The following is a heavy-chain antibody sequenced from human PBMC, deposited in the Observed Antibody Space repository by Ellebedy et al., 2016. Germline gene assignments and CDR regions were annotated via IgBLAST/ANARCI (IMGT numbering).Heavy chain of an antibody. CDR1: GSTLSRFW. D-gene: IGHD6-13*01. V-gene: IGHV3-7*03. Sequence: GESLKISCVVSGSTLSRFWMSWFRQAPGKGLEWVANIKQDGSQKDYVDSVKGRFTISRDNSRNTLYLQMNSLRVEDTALYYCVKGASSGSWVTMEYWGQGALVTVSS. J-gene: IGHJ4*02. CDR2: IKQDGSQK. CDR3: VKGASSGSWVTMEY.